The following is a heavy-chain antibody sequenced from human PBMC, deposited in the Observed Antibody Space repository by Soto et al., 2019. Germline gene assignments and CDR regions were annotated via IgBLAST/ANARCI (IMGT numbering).Heavy chain of an antibody. CDR3: ARIMTGGDTIFGVVTRPYYYYGMDV. CDR1: GFSLSNARMG. D-gene: IGHD3-3*01. Sequence: KSGPTLVNPTETLTLTCTVSGFSLSNARMGVSWIRQPRGKALEWLAHIFSNDEKSYSTSLKSRLTISKDTSKSQVVLTMTNMDPVDTATYYCARIMTGGDTIFGVVTRPYYYYGMDVWGQGTTVTVSS. CDR2: IFSNDEK. J-gene: IGHJ6*02. V-gene: IGHV2-26*01.